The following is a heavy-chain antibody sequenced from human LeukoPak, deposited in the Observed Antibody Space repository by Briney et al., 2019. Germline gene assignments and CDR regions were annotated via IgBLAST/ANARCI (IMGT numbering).Heavy chain of an antibody. CDR2: INHRGST. V-gene: IGHV4-34*01. Sequence: SETLSLTCAVSGGSFSDYYWSWIRQSPIKGGEWIGEINHRGSTHYNPSLKSRVTISVDTYKNQFPLRLTSVPAADTAVYYCARKEGGQLVNTRRWFDHWGQGTLVTVSS. J-gene: IGHJ5*02. CDR3: ARKEGGQLVNTRRWFDH. CDR1: GGSFSDYY. D-gene: IGHD6-6*01.